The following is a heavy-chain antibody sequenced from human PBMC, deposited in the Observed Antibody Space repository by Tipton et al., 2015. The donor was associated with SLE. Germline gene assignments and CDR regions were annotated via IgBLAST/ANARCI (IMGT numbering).Heavy chain of an antibody. D-gene: IGHD3-22*01. CDR3: ARHHYDTRGYPYNAMDV. V-gene: IGHV4-39*07. CDR1: GGSISSGNYY. Sequence: LRLSCNVSGGSISSGNYYWNWIRQPPGKGLEWIGNMYYSGSTYYNPSLKSRVTISLETSKNQFSLKLRSVTAADTAVYYCARHHYDTRGYPYNAMDVWGQGTAVSVS. J-gene: IGHJ6*02. CDR2: MYYSGST.